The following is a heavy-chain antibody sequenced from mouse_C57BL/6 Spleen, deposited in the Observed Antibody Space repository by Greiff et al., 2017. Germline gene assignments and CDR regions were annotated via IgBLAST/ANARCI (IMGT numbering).Heavy chain of an antibody. CDR1: GYTFTSYW. CDR3: ARRYDDYAMDY. CDR2: IDPSDSYT. J-gene: IGHJ4*01. V-gene: IGHV1-69*01. Sequence: QVQLKQPGAELVMPGASVKLSCKASGYTFTSYWMHWVKQRPGQGLEWIGEIDPSDSYTNYNQKFKGKSTLTVDKSSSTAYMQLSSLTSEDSAVYYCARRYDDYAMDYWGQGTSVTVSS. D-gene: IGHD2-3*01.